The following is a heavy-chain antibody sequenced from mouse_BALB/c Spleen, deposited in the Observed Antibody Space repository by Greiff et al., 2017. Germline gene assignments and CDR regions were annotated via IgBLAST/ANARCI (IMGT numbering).Heavy chain of an antibody. D-gene: IGHD3-3*01. V-gene: IGHV5-9-4*01. CDR3: ARDSGTGDAMDY. CDR2: ISSGGSYT. CDR1: GFTFSSYA. Sequence: EVKLQESGGGLVKPGGSLKLSCAASGFTFSSYAMSWVRQSPEKRLEWVAEISSGGSYTYYPDTVTGRFTISRDNAKNTLYLEMSSLRSEDTAMYYCARDSGTGDAMDYWGQGTSVTVSS. J-gene: IGHJ4*01.